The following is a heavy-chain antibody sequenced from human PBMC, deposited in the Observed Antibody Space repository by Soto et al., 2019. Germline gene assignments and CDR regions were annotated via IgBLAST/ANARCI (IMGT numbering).Heavy chain of an antibody. V-gene: IGHV3-7*01. CDR1: GFTFSSYW. CDR3: ARVVGYGWFGP. D-gene: IGHD5-12*01. Sequence: GGSLRLSCAASGFTFSSYWMSWVRQAPGKGLEWVANIKQDGSEKYYVDSVKGRFTISRDNAKNSLYLQMNSLRVEDTAVYYCARVVGYGWFGPWGQGTLVTVSS. J-gene: IGHJ5*02. CDR2: IKQDGSEK.